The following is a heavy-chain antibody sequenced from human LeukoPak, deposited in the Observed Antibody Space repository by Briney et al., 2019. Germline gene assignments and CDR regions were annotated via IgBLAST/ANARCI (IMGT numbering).Heavy chain of an antibody. Sequence: GTLRLSCAASGFTFSSYGMSWIRQPAGKGLEWIGRFYTSGSATYNPYLKSRVTISLDTSKNHLSLKLSSVTAADTAVYYCARSRGIISDSTLDYWGQGTLVTVSS. CDR2: FYTSGSA. CDR1: GFTFSSYG. D-gene: IGHD1-14*01. J-gene: IGHJ4*02. CDR3: ARSRGIISDSTLDY. V-gene: IGHV4-4*07.